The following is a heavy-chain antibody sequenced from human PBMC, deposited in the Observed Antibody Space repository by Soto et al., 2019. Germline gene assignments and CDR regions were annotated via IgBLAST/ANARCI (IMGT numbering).Heavy chain of an antibody. D-gene: IGHD6-19*01. CDR3: ARDDGGSGWSNDY. Sequence: EVQLVESGGGLVKPGGSLRLSCAASGFTFSSYSMNWVRQAPGKGLDWVSSISSSSSYIDYADSVKGRFTISRDNAKNSLYLQMNSLRAEDTAVYYCARDDGGSGWSNDYWGQGTLVTVSS. V-gene: IGHV3-21*01. J-gene: IGHJ4*02. CDR2: ISSSSSYI. CDR1: GFTFSSYS.